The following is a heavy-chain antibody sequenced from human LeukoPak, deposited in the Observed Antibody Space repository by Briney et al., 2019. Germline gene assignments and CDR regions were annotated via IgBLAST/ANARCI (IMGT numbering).Heavy chain of an antibody. Sequence: GRSLRLSCAASGFTFSSYAMHWVRQAPGKGLEWVAVTSYDGSNKYYADSVKGRFTISRDNSKNTLYLQMNSLRAEDTAVYYCARDRLEYYYGSGSYFHYYGMDVWGQGTTVTVSS. D-gene: IGHD3-10*01. J-gene: IGHJ6*02. V-gene: IGHV3-30-3*01. CDR2: TSYDGSNK. CDR3: ARDRLEYYYGSGSYFHYYGMDV. CDR1: GFTFSSYA.